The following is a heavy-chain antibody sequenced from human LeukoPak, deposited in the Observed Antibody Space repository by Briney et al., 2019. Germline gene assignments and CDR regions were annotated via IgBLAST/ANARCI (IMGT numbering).Heavy chain of an antibody. D-gene: IGHD3-9*01. CDR2: ISGKGGIT. CDR3: ARTYYDSLTAYYTYFDL. V-gene: IGHV3-23*01. Sequence: GGSLRLACAAPGFTLISSARGSGRQAPGRGQGWVSAISGKGGITYYADSVKGRYTISRDNSKSSLYLQMNSLRADDTAVYHCARTYYDSLTAYYTYFDLWGQGTLVTVTS. J-gene: IGHJ4*02. CDR1: GFTLISSA.